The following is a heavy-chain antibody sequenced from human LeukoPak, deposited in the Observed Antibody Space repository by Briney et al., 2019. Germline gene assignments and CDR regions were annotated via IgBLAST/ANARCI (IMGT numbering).Heavy chain of an antibody. J-gene: IGHJ4*02. V-gene: IGHV3-21*01. CDR3: ARDRSYYDSSGYYYVDY. D-gene: IGHD3-22*01. Sequence: GGSLRLSCAASGFTFNSYWMNWVRQAPGKGLEWVSSISSSSSYIYYADSVKGRFTISRDNAKNSLYLQMNSLRAEDTAVYYCARDRSYYDSSGYYYVDYWGQGTLVTVSP. CDR2: ISSSSSYI. CDR1: GFTFNSYW.